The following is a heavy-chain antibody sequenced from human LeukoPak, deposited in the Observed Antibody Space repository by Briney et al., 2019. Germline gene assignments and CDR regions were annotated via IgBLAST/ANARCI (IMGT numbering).Heavy chain of an antibody. CDR2: ITPNSGGT. J-gene: IGHJ4*02. D-gene: IGHD2-15*01. V-gene: IGHV1-2*02. CDR1: GYTFTAYN. CDR3: ARGRGGGYFDF. Sequence: GASVKVSCKASGYTFTAYNIHWVRQAPGQGLEWMGWITPNSGGTNYAQKFQGRVTMTRDTSISTAYMELSRLRSDDTAVYSCARGRGGGYFDFCGQETLVTVSS.